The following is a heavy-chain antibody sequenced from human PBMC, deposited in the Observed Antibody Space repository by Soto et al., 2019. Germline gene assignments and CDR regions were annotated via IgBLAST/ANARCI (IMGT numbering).Heavy chain of an antibody. J-gene: IGHJ6*02. CDR2: IIPIFGTA. Sequence: QVQLVQSGAEVKKPGSSVKVTCKASGGTFSSYAISWVRQAPGQGLEWMGGIIPIFGTANYAQKFQGRVTITADESTSTAYMELSSLRSEDTAVYYCARVYIQQLPYYYYGMDVWGQGTTVTVSS. V-gene: IGHV1-69*01. CDR1: GGTFSSYA. CDR3: ARVYIQQLPYYYYGMDV. D-gene: IGHD6-13*01.